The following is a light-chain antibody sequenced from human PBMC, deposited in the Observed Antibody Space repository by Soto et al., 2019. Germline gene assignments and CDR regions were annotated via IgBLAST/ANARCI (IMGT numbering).Light chain of an antibody. CDR1: SSNIGSNS. J-gene: IGLJ3*02. CDR3: AAWDDRLRGLV. CDR2: YND. Sequence: QPVLTQTPSASGTPGQRVTISCSGSSSNIGSNSVTWYRHLPGTAPKLLMYYNDQRPSGVPDRFSGSKSGTSASLAISGLQSEDEADYYCAAWDDRLRGLVLGGGTKLTVL. V-gene: IGLV1-44*01.